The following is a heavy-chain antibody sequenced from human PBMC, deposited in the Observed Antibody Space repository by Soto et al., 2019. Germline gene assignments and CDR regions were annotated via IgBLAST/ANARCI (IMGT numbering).Heavy chain of an antibody. CDR1: GFTFSSYA. CDR2: ISGSGGST. CDR3: ANGGSRRYYIAV. Sequence: GSLRLSCAASGFTFSSYAMSWVRQAPGKGLEWVSAISGSGGSTYYADSVKGRFTISRDNSKNTLYLQMNSLRAEDTAVYYCANGGSRRYYIAVWGKGTTVTVSS. D-gene: IGHD6-13*01. J-gene: IGHJ6*03. V-gene: IGHV3-23*01.